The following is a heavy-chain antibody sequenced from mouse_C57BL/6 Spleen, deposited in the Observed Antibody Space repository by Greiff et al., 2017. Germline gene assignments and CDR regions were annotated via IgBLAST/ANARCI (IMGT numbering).Heavy chain of an antibody. CDR1: GYTFTGYW. CDR3: ARYDEYYGSSPHWYFAV. D-gene: IGHD1-1*01. Sequence: QVQLQQSGAELMKPGASVKLSCKATGYTFTGYWIEWVKQRPGHGLEWIGEILPGSGSTNYNEKFKGKATFTAATSSNTAYKQLSSLTTEDSAIYYCARYDEYYGSSPHWYFAVWGTGTTVTVSS. CDR2: ILPGSGST. V-gene: IGHV1-9*01. J-gene: IGHJ1*03.